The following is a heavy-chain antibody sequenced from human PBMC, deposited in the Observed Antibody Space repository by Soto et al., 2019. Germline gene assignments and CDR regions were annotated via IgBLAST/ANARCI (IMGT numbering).Heavy chain of an antibody. CDR3: ARIARDGYNTYFQH. Sequence: ESLKISCKASGYTFTNYWIGWVLQMPGKGLEWMGIIYPSDSDTRYSPSLKSRVTISVDTSKNQFSLKLSSVTAADTAVYYCARIARDGYNTYFQHWGQGTLVTVSS. J-gene: IGHJ1*01. CDR1: GYTFTNYW. CDR2: IYPSDSDT. V-gene: IGHV5-51*06. D-gene: IGHD5-12*01.